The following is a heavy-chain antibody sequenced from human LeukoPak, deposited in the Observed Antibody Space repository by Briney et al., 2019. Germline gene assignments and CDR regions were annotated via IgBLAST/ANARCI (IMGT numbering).Heavy chain of an antibody. CDR3: VQDWAWGAFAY. CDR1: RFTFSSHD. V-gene: IGHV3-23*01. D-gene: IGHD7-27*01. Sequence: PGGSLRLSCATSRFTFSSHDMHWVRQGPGKGLEWVSGISGDAGRTYYADSVKGRFTIYRDNSKNTLYLQMNSLGAEDTAVYYCVQDWAWGAFAYWGQGTLVTVSS. J-gene: IGHJ4*02. CDR2: ISGDAGRT.